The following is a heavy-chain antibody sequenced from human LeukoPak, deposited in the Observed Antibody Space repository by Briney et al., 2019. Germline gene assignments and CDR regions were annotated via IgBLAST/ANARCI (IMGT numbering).Heavy chain of an antibody. V-gene: IGHV3-33*08. D-gene: IGHD3-10*01. J-gene: IGHJ4*02. CDR1: GFTFSIYA. CDR3: ARDYMVRGVIAAYRY. Sequence: GGSLRLSCAASGFTFSIYAMSWVRQAPGKGLEWVAVIWYDGSNKYYADSVKGRFTISRDNSKNTLYLQMNSLRAEDTAVYYCARDYMVRGVIAAYRYWGQGTLVTVSS. CDR2: IWYDGSNK.